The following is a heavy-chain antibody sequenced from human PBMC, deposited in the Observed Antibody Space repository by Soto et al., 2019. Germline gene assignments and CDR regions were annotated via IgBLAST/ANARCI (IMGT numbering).Heavy chain of an antibody. J-gene: IGHJ5*02. CDR3: ANSRGWSSRWDAGWFDP. CDR2: IYWDDDK. V-gene: IGHV2-5*02. D-gene: IGHD1-26*01. CDR1: GFSLSTSGVG. Sequence: QITLKESGPTRVKPTQTLALTCSFSGFSLSTSGVGVGWIRQSPGKALEWLAVIYWDDDKRYSQSLRSRLTITKGTSKNHVVLLMTNMDPVETGTYYCANSRGWSSRWDAGWFDPWGQGTLVTVSS.